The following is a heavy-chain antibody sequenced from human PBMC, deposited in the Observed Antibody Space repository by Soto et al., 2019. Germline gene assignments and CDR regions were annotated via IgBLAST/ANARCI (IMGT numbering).Heavy chain of an antibody. CDR3: VRDHLWAFDY. J-gene: IGHJ4*02. CDR1: GFTFSSYS. CDR2: ISPAGNSV. V-gene: IGHV3-48*02. Sequence: ESGGGLAQPGGSLRLSCVASGFTFSSYSINWIRQAPGKGPEWVSWISPAGNSVDYTDSVKGRFTISRDNAEHSLYLEMNSLRDEDTAVYYCVRDHLWAFDYWGQGTLVTLSS. D-gene: IGHD3-16*01.